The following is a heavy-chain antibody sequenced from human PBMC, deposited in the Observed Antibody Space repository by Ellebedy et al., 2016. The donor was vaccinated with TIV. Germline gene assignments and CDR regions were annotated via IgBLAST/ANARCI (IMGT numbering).Heavy chain of an antibody. CDR2: IWYDGSNK. Sequence: PGGSLRLSCAASGFTFSTYGMHWVRQAPGKGLEWVAVIWYDGSNKYYADSVKGRFTISRDNAKNSLYPQMNSLRAEDTAVYYCAGIADVRFDPWGQGTLVSVSS. J-gene: IGHJ5*02. CDR3: AGIADVRFDP. CDR1: GFTFSTYG. V-gene: IGHV3-33*03. D-gene: IGHD3-10*02.